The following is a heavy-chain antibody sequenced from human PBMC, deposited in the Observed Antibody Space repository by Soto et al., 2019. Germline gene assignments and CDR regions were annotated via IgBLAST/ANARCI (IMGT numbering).Heavy chain of an antibody. Sequence: EEQLVESGGGLVQPGGSQRLSCAASGFTFSSYWMHWVRRSPGKGLVWVSRINNDGSSTNYADSVKGRFTISRDNAKNTLYLQMDGLRAEDTAVYYCAREAMVDITSFDLWGQGILVTVSS. CDR1: GFTFSSYW. CDR3: AREAMVDITSFDL. V-gene: IGHV3-74*01. D-gene: IGHD2-15*01. CDR2: INNDGSST. J-gene: IGHJ4*02.